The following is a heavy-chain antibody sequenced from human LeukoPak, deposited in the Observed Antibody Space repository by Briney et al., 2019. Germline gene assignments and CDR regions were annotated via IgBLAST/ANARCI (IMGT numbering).Heavy chain of an antibody. Sequence: GASVKVSCKASGYTFTSYGISWVRQAPGQGLEWMGGIIPIFGTANYAQKFQGRVTITADESTSTAYMELSSLRSEDTAVYYCASVYKHGMDVWGQGTTVTVSS. CDR1: GYTFTSYG. J-gene: IGHJ6*02. D-gene: IGHD5-24*01. V-gene: IGHV1-69*13. CDR3: ASVYKHGMDV. CDR2: IIPIFGTA.